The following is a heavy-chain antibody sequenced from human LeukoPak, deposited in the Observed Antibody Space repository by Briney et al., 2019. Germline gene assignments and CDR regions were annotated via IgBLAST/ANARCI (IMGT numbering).Heavy chain of an antibody. CDR2: ISVYNGNT. CDR3: ARDRQTSGGEFDY. D-gene: IGHD3-16*01. Sequence: ASVKVSCKASGYSFSSYGISWVRQAPGQGLEWVGWISVYNGNTNYARRLQGRVTMTTDTSTNTAYMELRSLISDDTAVYYCARDRQTSGGEFDYWGQGTLVTVSS. J-gene: IGHJ4*02. V-gene: IGHV1-18*04. CDR1: GYSFSSYG.